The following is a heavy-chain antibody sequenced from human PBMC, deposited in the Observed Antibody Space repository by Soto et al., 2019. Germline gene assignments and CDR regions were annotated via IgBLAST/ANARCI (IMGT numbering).Heavy chain of an antibody. V-gene: IGHV4-59*01. D-gene: IGHD4-4*01. CDR3: ARAGTVTTEIDY. CDR2: IYYIGRT. Sequence: SETLSLTCTLSGGSISTYYWNWIRQPPGKGLEWIGYIYYIGRTYYNPSLRGRVTISVDTSKNQFSLKLSSVTAADTAVYYCARAGTVTTEIDYWGQGTLVTVSS. CDR1: GGSISTYY. J-gene: IGHJ4*02.